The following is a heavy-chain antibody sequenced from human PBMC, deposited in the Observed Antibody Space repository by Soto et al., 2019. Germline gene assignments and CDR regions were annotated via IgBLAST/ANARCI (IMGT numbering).Heavy chain of an antibody. D-gene: IGHD3-3*01. CDR2: INAGNGNT. CDR1: GYTFTSYA. V-gene: IGHV1-3*01. CDR3: ARDQSTLRFLEWLSLGV. Sequence: ASVKVSCKASGYTFTSYAMHWVRQAPGQRLEWMGWINAGNGNTKYSQKFQGRVTITRDTSASTAYMELSSLRSEDTAVYYCARDQSTLRFLEWLSLGVWGQGTTVTVPS. J-gene: IGHJ6*02.